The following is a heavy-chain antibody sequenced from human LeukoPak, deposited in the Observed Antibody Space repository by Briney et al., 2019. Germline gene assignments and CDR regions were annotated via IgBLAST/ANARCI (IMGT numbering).Heavy chain of an antibody. CDR1: GFTFDDYA. V-gene: IGHV3-9*03. CDR2: ISWNRGSI. J-gene: IGHJ4*02. D-gene: IGHD3-22*01. Sequence: GGSLRLSCAASGFTFDDYAMHWVRQAPGKGLEWVSGISWNRGSIVYADSVKGRFTISRDNAKNSLYLQMNSLRAEDMALYYCAKDYDSSGYYSGYFDYWGQGTLVTVSS. CDR3: AKDYDSSGYYSGYFDY.